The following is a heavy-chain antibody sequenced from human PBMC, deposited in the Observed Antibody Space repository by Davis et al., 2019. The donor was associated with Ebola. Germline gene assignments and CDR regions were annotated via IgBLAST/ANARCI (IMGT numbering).Heavy chain of an antibody. CDR1: GGSISPYY. D-gene: IGHD4/OR15-4a*01. V-gene: IGHV4-59*08. J-gene: IGHJ4*02. CDR2: SYYSGST. Sequence: MPSETLSLTCTVSGGSISPYYWSWIRQPPGKGLEWIGYSYYSGSTKYNLSLKGRVAISVDTSKNQFSLKLSSVTAAGTAVYYCARSYGAAPFDYWGQGTLVTVSS. CDR3: ARSYGAAPFDY.